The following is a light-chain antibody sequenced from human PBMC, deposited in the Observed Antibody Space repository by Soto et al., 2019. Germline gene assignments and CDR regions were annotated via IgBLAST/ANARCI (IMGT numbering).Light chain of an antibody. CDR2: DAS. J-gene: IGKJ4*01. CDR3: QQRSNWPPT. Sequence: EIVLTQSPATLSLSPGERATLSCRASQSVISYLVWYQQKPGQAPRLLIYDASNRATGIPARFSGSGSGTDFTLTISSLEPEDFAVYYCQQRSNWPPTFGGGTKVEIK. V-gene: IGKV3-11*01. CDR1: QSVISY.